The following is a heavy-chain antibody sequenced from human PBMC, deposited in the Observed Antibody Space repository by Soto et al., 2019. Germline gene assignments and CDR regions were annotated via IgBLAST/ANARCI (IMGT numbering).Heavy chain of an antibody. J-gene: IGHJ5*02. D-gene: IGHD6-13*01. V-gene: IGHV1-69*08. Sequence: QVQLVQSGAEVKKPGSSVKVSCKASGGTFSSYTISWVRQAPGQGLEWMGRIIPILGIANYAQKFQGRVTITADKSTRTAYMELSSLRSEDTAVYYCARDRRSISYNWCVPWVQGPMVTVSS. CDR2: IIPILGIA. CDR1: GGTFSSYT. CDR3: ARDRRSISYNWCVP.